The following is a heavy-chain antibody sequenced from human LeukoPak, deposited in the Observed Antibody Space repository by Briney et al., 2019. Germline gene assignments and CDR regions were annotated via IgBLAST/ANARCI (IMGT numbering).Heavy chain of an antibody. Sequence: SETLSLTCTVSGVSISGGNYYWSWIRQHPGKGLEWIGHIYSSGTTYYNPSLKSRITISVDTSKNQFSLKLNSVTAADTAVYFCARLAGSGYQSHWFDPWGQGTLVTVSS. CDR3: ARLAGSGYQSHWFDP. J-gene: IGHJ5*02. D-gene: IGHD3-22*01. V-gene: IGHV4-31*03. CDR2: IYSSGTT. CDR1: GVSISGGNYY.